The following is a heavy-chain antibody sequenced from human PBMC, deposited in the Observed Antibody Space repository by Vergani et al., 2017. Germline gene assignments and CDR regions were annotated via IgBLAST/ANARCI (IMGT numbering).Heavy chain of an antibody. CDR3: AKDHNATYNYYFYMYV. J-gene: IGHJ6*03. D-gene: IGHD1-14*01. CDR1: GFTFSSYG. V-gene: IGHV3-30*18. CDR2: ISYDGSNK. Sequence: QVQLVESGGGVVQPGRSLRLSCAASGFTFSSYGMHWVRQAPGKGLEWVAVISYDGSNKYYADSVKGRFTISRDNSKNTLYLQMNSLRAEDTAVYYCAKDHNATYNYYFYMYVWGKGTTVTVSS.